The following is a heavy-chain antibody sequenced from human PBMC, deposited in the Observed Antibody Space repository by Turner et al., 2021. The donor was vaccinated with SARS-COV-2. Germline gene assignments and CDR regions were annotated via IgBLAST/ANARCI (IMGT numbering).Heavy chain of an antibody. Sequence: QMQLEQSGAEVEKPGASVKVSCKASGYTFIRHYVHWVRQAPGQGLEWMGIINPSAVNTGYAQKFQDRVTRTSDTSTSTVYMELRSLTSEDTATYDCGRGGGHFDWDYYGLDVWGQGTTVTVSS. CDR1: GYTFIRHY. CDR3: GRGGGHFDWDYYGLDV. J-gene: IGHJ6*02. D-gene: IGHD2-21*01. V-gene: IGHV1-46*01. CDR2: INPSAVNT.